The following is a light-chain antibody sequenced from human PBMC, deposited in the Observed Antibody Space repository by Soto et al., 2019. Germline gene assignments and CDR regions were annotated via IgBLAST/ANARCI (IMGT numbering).Light chain of an antibody. CDR1: QSDSSSY. V-gene: IGKV3-20*01. Sequence: EIVLTQSPGTLSLSPGERATLSCRASQSDSSSYLAWYQQKPGQAPRLLIYGASTRATGIPDRFSGSGSGTDFTLTISRLEPEAFAVYYCQQYGRSQTFGHGTKVEIK. CDR3: QQYGRSQT. CDR2: GAS. J-gene: IGKJ1*01.